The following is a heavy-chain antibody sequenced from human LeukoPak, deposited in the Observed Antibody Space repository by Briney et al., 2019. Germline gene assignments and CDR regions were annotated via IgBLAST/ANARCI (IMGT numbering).Heavy chain of an antibody. V-gene: IGHV4-59*01. CDR3: ARDQYYYDSSGYYLNWFDP. J-gene: IGHJ5*02. CDR2: IYYSGST. D-gene: IGHD3-22*01. Sequence: GSLRLSCAASGFTFSDYYMSWIRQPPGKGLEWIGYIYYSGSTNYNPSLKSRVTISVDTSKNQFSLKLSSVTAADTAVYYCARDQYYYDSSGYYLNWFDPWGQGTLVTVSS. CDR1: GFTFSDYY.